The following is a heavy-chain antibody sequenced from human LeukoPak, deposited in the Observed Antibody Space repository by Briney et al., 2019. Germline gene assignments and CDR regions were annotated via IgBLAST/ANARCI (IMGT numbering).Heavy chain of an antibody. CDR3: ARHHRQDYFDY. V-gene: IGHV4-59*01. Sequence: SETLSLTCTVSGGSISSYYWSWIRQPPGKGLEWIGYIYYSGSTNYNPSLKSRVTISVDTSKNQFSLKLSSVTAADTAVYYCARHHRQDYFDYWGQGTLVTVSS. CDR1: GGSISSYY. J-gene: IGHJ4*02. CDR2: IYYSGST.